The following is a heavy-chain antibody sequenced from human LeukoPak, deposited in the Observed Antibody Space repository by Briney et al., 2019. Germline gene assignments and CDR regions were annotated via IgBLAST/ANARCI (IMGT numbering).Heavy chain of an antibody. CDR2: TTGNGRST. CDR3: AKSGTMGPTRFDWYFDL. V-gene: IGHV3-23*01. J-gene: IGHJ2*01. Sequence: GGSLRLSCAASGFTFNNYAMGWVRQTPGKGLEWVSGTTGNGRSTYYADSVKGRFTISRDNSKNTLYLQVNSLRAEDTAAYFCAKSGTMGPTRFDWYFDLWGRGTQVIVSS. D-gene: IGHD1-26*01. CDR1: GFTFNNYA.